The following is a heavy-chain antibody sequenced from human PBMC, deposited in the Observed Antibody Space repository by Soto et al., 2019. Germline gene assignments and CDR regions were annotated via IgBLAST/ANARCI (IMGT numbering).Heavy chain of an antibody. D-gene: IGHD6-25*01. Sequence: QVQLQQWGAGLLKPSETLSLTCAVYGGTFSSYYWNWIRQSPGKGLEWIGGSNYSGGTNYNPSRKSRVTISVDTSKNQSSLQLDSVTAEDTAVYYCAKSYSGPFDPWGQGALVTVSS. CDR2: SNYSGGT. CDR1: GGTFSSYY. V-gene: IGHV4-34*08. CDR3: AKSYSGPFDP. J-gene: IGHJ5*02.